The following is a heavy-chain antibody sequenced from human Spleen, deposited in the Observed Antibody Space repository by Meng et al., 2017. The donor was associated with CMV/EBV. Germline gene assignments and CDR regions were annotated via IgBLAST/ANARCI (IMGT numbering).Heavy chain of an antibody. CDR1: GFTFEDHA. V-gene: IGHV3-9*01. CDR2: ISWNSGKI. D-gene: IGHD1-26*01. J-gene: IGHJ4*02. Sequence: GGSLRLSCVGSGFTFEDHAMHWVRQAPGKGLEWVSGISWNSGKIGYADSVKGRFIISRDNAKNSLYLQMHSLRAEDTAFYYCAKDIRRGGSYYGNFDYWGQGTLVTVSS. CDR3: AKDIRRGGSYYGNFDY.